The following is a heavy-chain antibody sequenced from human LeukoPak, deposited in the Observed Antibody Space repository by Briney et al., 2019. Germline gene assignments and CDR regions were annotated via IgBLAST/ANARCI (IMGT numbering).Heavy chain of an antibody. J-gene: IGHJ4*02. CDR2: ISYDGSNK. CDR1: GFTFSSYA. D-gene: IGHD6-19*01. Sequence: GGSLRLSCAASGFTFSSYAIPWVRQAPSKGVEWVAVISYDGSNKYYADSVKGRFTISRDNSKNTPYLQMNSLRAEDTAVYYCARDREQWLTNYFDYWGQGTLVTVSS. CDR3: ARDREQWLTNYFDY. V-gene: IGHV3-30-3*01.